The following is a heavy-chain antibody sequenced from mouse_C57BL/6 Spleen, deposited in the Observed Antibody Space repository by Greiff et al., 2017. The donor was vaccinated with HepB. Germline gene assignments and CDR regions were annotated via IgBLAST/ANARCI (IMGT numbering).Heavy chain of an antibody. J-gene: IGHJ4*01. CDR3: TTGLYYGGSVDY. V-gene: IGHV1-5*01. CDR1: GYTFTSYW. D-gene: IGHD1-1*01. Sequence: VQLQQSGTVLARPGASVKMSCKTSGYTFTSYWMHWVKQRPGQGLEWIGAIYPGNSDTSYNQKFKGKAKLTAVTSASTAYMELSSLTNEDSAVYYCTTGLYYGGSVDYWGQGTSVTVSS. CDR2: IYPGNSDT.